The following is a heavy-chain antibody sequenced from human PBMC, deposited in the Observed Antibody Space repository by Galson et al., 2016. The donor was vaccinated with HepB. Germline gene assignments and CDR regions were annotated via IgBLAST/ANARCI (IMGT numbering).Heavy chain of an antibody. V-gene: IGHV1-2*04. J-gene: IGHJ1*01. CDR3: ARGGGSSSWTVAEYFQH. CDR1: GYTFTGYY. Sequence: GYTFTGYYMHWVRQAPGQGLEWMGWINPNSGGTNYAQKFQGWVTMTRDTSISTAYMELSRLRSDDTAVYYCARGGGSSSWTVAEYFQHWGQGTLVTVSS. D-gene: IGHD6-13*01. CDR2: INPNSGGT.